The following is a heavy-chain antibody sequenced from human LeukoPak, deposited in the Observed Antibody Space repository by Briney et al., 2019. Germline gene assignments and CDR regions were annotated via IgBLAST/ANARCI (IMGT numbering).Heavy chain of an antibody. V-gene: IGHV3-21*01. Sequence: PGRSLRLSCAASGFTFSSYSMNWVRQAPGKGLEWVSSISSSSSYIYYADSVKGRFTISRDNAKNSLYLQMNSLRAEDTAVYYCARDLVWFGELRFDYWGQGTLVTVSS. J-gene: IGHJ4*02. CDR1: GFTFSSYS. CDR2: ISSSSSYI. D-gene: IGHD3-10*01. CDR3: ARDLVWFGELRFDY.